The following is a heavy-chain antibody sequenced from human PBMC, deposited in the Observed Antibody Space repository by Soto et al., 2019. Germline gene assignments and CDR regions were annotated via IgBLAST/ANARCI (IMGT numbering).Heavy chain of an antibody. V-gene: IGHV3-23*01. CDR1: GFTFDSYA. CDR2: ISGSADGT. D-gene: IGHD3-3*01. Sequence: EVKLLESGGGLAQPGGSLRLSCVGSGFTFDSYAISWVRQAPGERLQCIAAISGSADGTDYAHSVRGRFTISRDNAKKTVHLQMDSLRVEDTAVYFCAKDTVGGDSFWSGYYSDGLDVWGQGTLVSVS. J-gene: IGHJ3*01. CDR3: AKDTVGGDSFWSGYYSDGLDV.